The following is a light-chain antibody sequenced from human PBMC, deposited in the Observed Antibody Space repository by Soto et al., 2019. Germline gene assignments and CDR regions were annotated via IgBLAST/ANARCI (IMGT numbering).Light chain of an antibody. V-gene: IGLV2-14*01. CDR2: DVS. CDR1: TSDVCGSNF. CDR3: SSETSSSAYVV. J-gene: IGLJ2*01. Sequence: QSVLTQPASVSGSPGQSITISCTGTTSDVCGSNFVSWYQHHPGKAPKLLIYDVSNRPSGVSDRFSGSKSGNTASLTISGLQAEDEADYYCSSETSSSAYVVLGGGTKVTVL.